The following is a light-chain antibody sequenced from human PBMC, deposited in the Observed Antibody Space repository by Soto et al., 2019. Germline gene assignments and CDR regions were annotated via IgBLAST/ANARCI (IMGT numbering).Light chain of an antibody. J-gene: IGKJ2*01. Sequence: EIVMTQSPATLSVSPGERATLSCRASQSVSSNLAWYQQKPGQAPRLLIYGTSTRATGIPGRFSGSGSGTEFTLAISSLQSEDFAVYYCQQYSNWPRTFGQGTKVDIK. CDR3: QQYSNWPRT. V-gene: IGKV3-15*01. CDR1: QSVSSN. CDR2: GTS.